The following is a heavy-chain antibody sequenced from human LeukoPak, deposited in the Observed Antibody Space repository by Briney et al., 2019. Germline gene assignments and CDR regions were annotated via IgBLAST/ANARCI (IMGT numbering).Heavy chain of an antibody. D-gene: IGHD4-17*01. V-gene: IGHV3-7*04. CDR1: GFTFSSNW. Sequence: GGSLRLSCAASGFTFSSNWMSWVRQVPGKGLEWVANIKQDGSEKYHVDSVKGRFTISRDNAKNSLFLQMSSLRVEDTAVYYCAREASDRLRPIDYWGQGTLVTVSS. CDR2: IKQDGSEK. J-gene: IGHJ4*02. CDR3: AREASDRLRPIDY.